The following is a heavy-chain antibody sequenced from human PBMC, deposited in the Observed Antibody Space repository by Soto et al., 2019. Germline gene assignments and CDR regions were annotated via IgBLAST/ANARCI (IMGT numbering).Heavy chain of an antibody. CDR2: ISGSGGST. Sequence: GGSLRLSCAASGFTFSSYAMSWVRQAPGKGLEWVSAISGSGGSTYYADSVKGRFTISRDNSKNTLYLQMNSLRAEDTAVYYCANHIPPGFLEWLRYYYYYGMDVWGQGTTVTVSS. CDR1: GFTFSSYA. D-gene: IGHD3-3*01. V-gene: IGHV3-23*01. J-gene: IGHJ6*02. CDR3: ANHIPPGFLEWLRYYYYYGMDV.